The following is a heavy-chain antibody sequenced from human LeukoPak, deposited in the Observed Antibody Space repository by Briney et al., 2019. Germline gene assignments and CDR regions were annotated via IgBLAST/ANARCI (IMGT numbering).Heavy chain of an antibody. CDR2: INHSGST. CDR1: GGSFSGYY. Sequence: SETLSLTCAVYGGSFSGYYWSWIRQPPGKGLEWIGEINHSGSTNYNPSLKSRVTISVDTSKNQFSLKLSSVTAADTAVYYCARGFPVTTVTTTGRTIDYWGQGTLVTVSS. D-gene: IGHD4-4*01. J-gene: IGHJ4*02. V-gene: IGHV4-34*01. CDR3: ARGFPVTTVTTTGRTIDY.